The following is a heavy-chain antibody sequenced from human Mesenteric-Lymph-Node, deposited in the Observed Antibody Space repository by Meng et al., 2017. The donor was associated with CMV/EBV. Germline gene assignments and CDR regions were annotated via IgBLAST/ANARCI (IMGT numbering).Heavy chain of an antibody. CDR2: MSHDGSNR. V-gene: IGHV3-30*04. D-gene: IGHD6-19*01. CDR3: ARGTRQWPYYFDY. J-gene: IGHJ4*02. Sequence: GESLKISCSASGFTFNTYTMHWVRQAPGKGLEWVAVMSHDGSNRYYADSVQGRLTISRDNSKNTLYLQMNSLREEDTAVYYCARGTRQWPYYFDYWGQGTLVTVSS. CDR1: GFTFNTYT.